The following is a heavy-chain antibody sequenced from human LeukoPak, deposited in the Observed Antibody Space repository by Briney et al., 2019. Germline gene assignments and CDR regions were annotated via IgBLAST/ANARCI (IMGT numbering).Heavy chain of an antibody. J-gene: IGHJ3*02. CDR2: ISYDGKRK. CDR3: TRERVNYSGTSDYLGFGAFDI. CDR1: GFTFSNHA. D-gene: IGHD3-22*01. Sequence: GGSLRLSCAASGFTFSNHAIHWVRQAPGKGLEWVALISYDGKRKNYADSVKGRFTISRDNSKNTLYLQVNSLRAEDTAVYFCTRERVNYSGTSDYLGFGAFDIWGQGTRVTVSS. V-gene: IGHV3-30*04.